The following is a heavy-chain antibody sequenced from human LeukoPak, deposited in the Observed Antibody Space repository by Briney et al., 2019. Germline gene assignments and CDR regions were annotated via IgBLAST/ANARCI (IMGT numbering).Heavy chain of an antibody. Sequence: PGGSLRLSCAASGITFSTYSMSWVRQAPGKGLEWVSAIRSNGENTYYADSVRGRFTISRDNSRGTLSLQMNSLRADDTAVYFCAILSWDGRGSFYWGQGTLVSVSP. CDR3: AILSWDGRGSFY. D-gene: IGHD2/OR15-2a*01. CDR2: IRSNGENT. V-gene: IGHV3-23*01. J-gene: IGHJ4*02. CDR1: GITFSTYS.